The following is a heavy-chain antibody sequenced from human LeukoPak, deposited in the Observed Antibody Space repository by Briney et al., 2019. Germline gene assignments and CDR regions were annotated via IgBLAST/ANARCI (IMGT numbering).Heavy chain of an antibody. V-gene: IGHV4-59*01. CDR1: GGSFSSYY. Sequence: WETLSLTCTVSGGSFSSYYWRWVRQPPGKGLEWVGYIYYSGSTNYYPSLKSRVTISVDTSKNQFSLKLSSVTAADTAVYYCARLRLGSSWPLFDPWGQGTLVTVSS. CDR2: IYYSGST. J-gene: IGHJ5*02. D-gene: IGHD6-13*01. CDR3: ARLRLGSSWPLFDP.